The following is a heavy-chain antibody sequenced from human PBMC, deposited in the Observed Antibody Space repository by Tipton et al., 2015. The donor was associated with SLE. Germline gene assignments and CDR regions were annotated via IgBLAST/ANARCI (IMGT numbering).Heavy chain of an antibody. J-gene: IGHJ4*02. CDR3: SRAGAVRPPDY. Sequence: SLRLSCSASGFTLSAYNMNWVRQAPGKGLEWVSYISSSSTTIYYADSVRGRFTVSRDNAKNSLYLQMNNLGAKDTAVYYCSRAGAVRPPDYWGQGPLVTVSS. D-gene: IGHD6-6*01. V-gene: IGHV3-48*01. CDR2: ISSSSTTI. CDR1: GFTLSAYN.